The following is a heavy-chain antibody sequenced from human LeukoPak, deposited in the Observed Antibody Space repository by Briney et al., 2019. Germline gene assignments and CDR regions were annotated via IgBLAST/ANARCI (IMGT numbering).Heavy chain of an antibody. J-gene: IGHJ4*02. V-gene: IGHV4-59*08. CDR2: IYYSGST. CDR1: GGSIGSYY. Sequence: SETLSLTCTVSGGSIGSYYWSWIRQPPGKGLEWIGYIYYSGSTNYNPSLKSRVTISVDTSKNQFSLKLSSVTAADTAVYYCARTKWLRDFDYWGQGTLVTVSS. D-gene: IGHD5-12*01. CDR3: ARTKWLRDFDY.